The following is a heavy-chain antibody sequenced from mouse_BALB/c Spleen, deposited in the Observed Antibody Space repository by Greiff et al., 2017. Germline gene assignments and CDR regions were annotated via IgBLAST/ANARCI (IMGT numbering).Heavy chain of an antibody. CDR3: ARSTMITVFDY. J-gene: IGHJ2*01. V-gene: IGHV1-7*01. CDR2: INPSTGYT. CDR1: GYTFTSYW. Sequence: VMLVESGAELAKPGASVKMSCKASGYTFTSYWMHWVKQRPGQGLEWIGYINPSTGYTEYNQKFKDKATLTADKSSSTAYMQLSSLTSEDSAVYYCARSTMITVFDYWGQGTTLTVSS. D-gene: IGHD2-4*01.